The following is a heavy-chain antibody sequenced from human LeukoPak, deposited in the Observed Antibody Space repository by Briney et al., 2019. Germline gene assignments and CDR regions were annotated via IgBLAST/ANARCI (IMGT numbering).Heavy chain of an antibody. J-gene: IGHJ4*02. D-gene: IGHD3-22*01. Sequence: GGSLRLSCAVSGLTVSNVWMNWVRQAPGKGLEWVGRIKSKKDGGTTEFAAPVRGRFTISRDDPQNTLYLQMNSLTSDDTAVYYCTQGSGFYYDYWGQGTLVTVSS. CDR1: GLTVSNVW. V-gene: IGHV3-15*07. CDR2: IKSKKDGGTT. CDR3: TQGSGFYYDY.